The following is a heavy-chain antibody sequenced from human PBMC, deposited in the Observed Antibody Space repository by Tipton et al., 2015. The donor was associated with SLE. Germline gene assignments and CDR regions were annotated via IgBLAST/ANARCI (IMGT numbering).Heavy chain of an antibody. CDR2: ISGGSTTI. Sequence: SLRLSCAASGFRFSSYSMNWVRQAPGKGLEWVSYISGGSTTIYYADSVKGRFTISRDNAKNSLYLEMNSLRAEDTAVYYCAREVEVGANFDSWGQGTLVTVSS. D-gene: IGHD1-26*01. V-gene: IGHV3-48*01. CDR1: GFRFSSYS. CDR3: AREVEVGANFDS. J-gene: IGHJ4*02.